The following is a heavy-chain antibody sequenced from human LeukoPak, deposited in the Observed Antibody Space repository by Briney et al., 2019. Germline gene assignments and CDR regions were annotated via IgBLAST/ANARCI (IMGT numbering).Heavy chain of an antibody. CDR1: GGSISSYY. J-gene: IGHJ4*02. CDR3: ARDFFYDSSGLFGY. Sequence: SETLSLTCTVSGGSISSYYWSWIRQPPGKGLEWIGYLHYSGSTNYNPSLKSRVTISVDTSKNQFSLKLSSVTAADTAVYYCARDFFYDSSGLFGYWGQGTLVTVSS. CDR2: LHYSGST. D-gene: IGHD3-22*01. V-gene: IGHV4-59*12.